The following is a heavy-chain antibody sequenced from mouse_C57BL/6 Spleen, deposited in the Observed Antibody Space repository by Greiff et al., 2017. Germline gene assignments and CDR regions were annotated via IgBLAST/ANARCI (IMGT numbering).Heavy chain of an antibody. CDR3: ARGNWDDLYYYAMDY. CDR1: GYTFTSYG. Sequence: VQLQQSGAELARPGASVKLSCKASGYTFTSYGISWVKQRTGQGLEWIGEIYPRSGNTYYNEKFKGKATLTADKSSSTAYMELRSLTSEDSAVYFCARGNWDDLYYYAMDYWGQGTSVTVSS. CDR2: IYPRSGNT. J-gene: IGHJ4*01. D-gene: IGHD4-1*01. V-gene: IGHV1-81*01.